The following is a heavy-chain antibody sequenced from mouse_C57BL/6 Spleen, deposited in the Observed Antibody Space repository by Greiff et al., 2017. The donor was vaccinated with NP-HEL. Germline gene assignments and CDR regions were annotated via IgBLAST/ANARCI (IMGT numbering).Heavy chain of an antibody. Sequence: QVQLQQSGAELVRPGTSVKMSCKASGYTFTNYWIGWVKQRPGHGLEWIGDIYPGGGYTNYNEKFKGKATLTADKSSSTAYMQLSSLTSEEAAIYYRARSGSSLPFDYWGQGTTLTVSS. CDR3: ARSGSSLPFDY. V-gene: IGHV1-63*01. CDR2: IYPGGGYT. D-gene: IGHD1-1*01. J-gene: IGHJ2*01. CDR1: GYTFTNYW.